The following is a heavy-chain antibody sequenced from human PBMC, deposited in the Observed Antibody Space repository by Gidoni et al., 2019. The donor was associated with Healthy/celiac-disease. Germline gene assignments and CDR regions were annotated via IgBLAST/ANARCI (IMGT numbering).Heavy chain of an antibody. V-gene: IGHV3-21*01. CDR1: GFTFSSYS. D-gene: IGHD3-9*01. J-gene: IGHJ6*02. CDR3: ARDEYDILTGYYSGMDV. CDR2: ISSSSSYI. Sequence: EVQLVESGGGLVKPGGSLRLSCAASGFTFSSYSMNWVRQAPGKGLEWVSSISSSSSYIYYADSVKGRFTISRDNAKNSLYLQMNSLRAEDTAVYYCARDEYDILTGYYSGMDVWGQGTTVTVSS.